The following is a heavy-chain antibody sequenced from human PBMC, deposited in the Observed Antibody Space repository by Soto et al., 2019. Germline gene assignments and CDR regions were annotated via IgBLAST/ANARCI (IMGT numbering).Heavy chain of an antibody. Sequence: QVQLVESGGGVVQPGRSLRLSCAASGFTFSSYGMHWVRQAPGKGLEWVAVIWYDGSNKYYADSVKGRFTISRNTSKNTLYQQFNSQRAEDTFLYYCARGLGGVETQNYFDSWGQGPLVTFAA. J-gene: IGHJ4*02. D-gene: IGHD1-26*01. CDR2: IWYDGSNK. CDR3: ARGLGGVETQNYFDS. CDR1: GFTFSSYG. V-gene: IGHV3-33*01.